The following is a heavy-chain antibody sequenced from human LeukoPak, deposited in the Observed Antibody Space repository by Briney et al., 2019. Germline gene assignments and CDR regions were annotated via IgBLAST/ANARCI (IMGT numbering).Heavy chain of an antibody. V-gene: IGHV3-23*01. CDR1: RFTFNNYP. Sequence: GGSLRLSSAAPRFTFNNYPISWVPPAPRKGLGWSSDISGSCVDISYAEYVRGRFTISRDNYRNTLYLQMNRLRAEDTAVYDCAKTIWDSRGYYYDYWGQGTLVTVSS. CDR2: ISGSCVDI. D-gene: IGHD3-22*01. CDR3: AKTIWDSRGYYYDY. J-gene: IGHJ4*02.